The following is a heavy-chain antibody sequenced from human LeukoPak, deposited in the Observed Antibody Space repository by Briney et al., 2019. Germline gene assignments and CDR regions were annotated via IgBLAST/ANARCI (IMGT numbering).Heavy chain of an antibody. Sequence: SETLSLTCTVSGGSISSYYWRWIRHPPGEGLEWVGHIYYSGSTNYNRSLKSRVTISVDTSKNQFSLKLSPVTAADTAVYYRAGALRSGQDSALFDPGGQGTLVTVSS. CDR2: IYYSGST. V-gene: IGHV4-59*08. CDR1: GGSISSYY. J-gene: IGHJ5*02. D-gene: IGHD6-19*01. CDR3: AGALRSGQDSALFDP.